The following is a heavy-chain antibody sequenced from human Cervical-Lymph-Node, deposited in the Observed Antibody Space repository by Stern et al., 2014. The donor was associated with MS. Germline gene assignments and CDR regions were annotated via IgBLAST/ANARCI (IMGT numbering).Heavy chain of an antibody. V-gene: IGHV2-5*02. J-gene: IGHJ3*02. Sequence: QITLKESGPTLVKPTQTLTLTCTFSGFSLSTSGVGVGWIRQPPGKALEWLALIYWDDDKRYSPSLKSRLTITKDTSKNQVVLTMTNMDPVDTATYYCAHSAYYDFWSGYYHHSAFDIWGQGTMVTVSS. D-gene: IGHD3-3*01. CDR2: IYWDDDK. CDR1: GFSLSTSGVG. CDR3: AHSAYYDFWSGYYHHSAFDI.